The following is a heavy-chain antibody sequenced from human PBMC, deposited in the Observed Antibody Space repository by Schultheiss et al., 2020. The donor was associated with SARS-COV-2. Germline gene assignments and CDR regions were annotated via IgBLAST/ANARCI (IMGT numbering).Heavy chain of an antibody. J-gene: IGHJ6*02. Sequence: GGSLRLSCAASGFTFSSYAMSWVRQAPGKGLEWVSAISGSGGSTYYADSVKGRFTISRDNSKNTLYLQMNSLRAEDTAVYYCARDPHPSYYGSGRGYYGMDVWGQGTTVTVSS. D-gene: IGHD3-10*01. CDR2: ISGSGGST. CDR1: GFTFSSYA. CDR3: ARDPHPSYYGSGRGYYGMDV. V-gene: IGHV3-23*01.